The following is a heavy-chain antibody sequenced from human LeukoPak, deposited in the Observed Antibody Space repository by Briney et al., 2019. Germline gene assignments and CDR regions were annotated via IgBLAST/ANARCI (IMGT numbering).Heavy chain of an antibody. Sequence: GGSLRLSCAASGFTFSKYWMLWVRQAPGKGLESVSRINTDGTFTNYADSVKGRFTVSRDNADNTMFLQMNSVRDEDTAVYYCATKQWLAPPPDSWGQGTPVTVSS. CDR1: GFTFSKYW. V-gene: IGHV3-74*01. D-gene: IGHD6-19*01. CDR2: INTDGTFT. J-gene: IGHJ4*02. CDR3: ATKQWLAPPPDS.